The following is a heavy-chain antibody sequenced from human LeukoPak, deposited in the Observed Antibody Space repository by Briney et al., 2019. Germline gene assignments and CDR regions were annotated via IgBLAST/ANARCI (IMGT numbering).Heavy chain of an antibody. Sequence: ASVKVSCKTSGYTFTSYYMRWVRQAPGQGLEWMGIINPSGGSTSYAQKFQGRVTMTRDTSTSTVYMELSSLRSEDTAVYYCARVGPVPAAPKYNNWFDPWGQGTLVTVSS. V-gene: IGHV1-46*01. CDR1: GYTFTSYY. J-gene: IGHJ5*02. CDR2: INPSGGST. CDR3: ARVGPVPAAPKYNNWFDP. D-gene: IGHD2-2*01.